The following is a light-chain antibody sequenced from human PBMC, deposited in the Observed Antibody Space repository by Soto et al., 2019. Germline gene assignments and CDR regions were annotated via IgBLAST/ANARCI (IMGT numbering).Light chain of an antibody. CDR3: QQYNHYSSNT. V-gene: IGKV1-5*01. J-gene: IGKJ2*01. CDR1: QRIGRW. Sequence: DIQMTQSPSTLSASVGDSVTITCRASQRIGRWLAWYQQKPRKAPKLLIYDASTLQSGVPSRFSGSGSGTEVTLNITSLQADDFATDYCQQYNHYSSNTFGLGTKLEI. CDR2: DAS.